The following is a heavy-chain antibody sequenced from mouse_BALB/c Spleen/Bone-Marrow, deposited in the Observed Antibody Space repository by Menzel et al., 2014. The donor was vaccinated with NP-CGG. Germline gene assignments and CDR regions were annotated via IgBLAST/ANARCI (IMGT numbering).Heavy chain of an antibody. Sequence: EVQGVESGPDLVKPSQSLSLTCTVTGYSIXSGYSWHWIRQFPGNKLEWMGYIHYSGGTNYNPSLKSRISITRDTSKNQFFLQLNSVTTEDTATYYCAREGAYYRYDYAMDYWGQGTSVTVSS. CDR3: AREGAYYRYDYAMDY. D-gene: IGHD2-14*01. J-gene: IGHJ4*01. V-gene: IGHV3-1*02. CDR1: GYSIXSGYS. CDR2: IHYSGGT.